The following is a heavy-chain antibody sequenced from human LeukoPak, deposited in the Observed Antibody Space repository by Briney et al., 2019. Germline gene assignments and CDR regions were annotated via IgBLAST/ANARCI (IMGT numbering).Heavy chain of an antibody. V-gene: IGHV4-4*02. J-gene: IGHJ4*02. CDR3: ASYLEGLHRYYFDY. CDR2: IHHSGST. Sequence: PSGTLSLTCAVSGGSISSNNWWNWVRQPPGKGLEWIGEIHHSGSTHYNPSLKSRLTISVDKSKNQFSLKLTSVTAADTAVYYCASYLEGLHRYYFDYWGQGTLVTVSS. CDR1: GGSISSNNW. D-gene: IGHD2-21*01.